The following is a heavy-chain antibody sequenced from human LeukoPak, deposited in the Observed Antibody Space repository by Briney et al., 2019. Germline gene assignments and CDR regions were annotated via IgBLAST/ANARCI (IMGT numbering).Heavy chain of an antibody. CDR3: ARVAGSRKMIHFDY. CDR1: GYTFTGYY. CDR2: INSNSGGT. D-gene: IGHD6-13*01. V-gene: IGHV1-2*02. Sequence: GASVKVSCKASGYTFTGYYMHWVRQAPGQGLEWMGWINSNSGGTNYAQKFQGRVTMTRDTSTSTAYMELSRLRPDDTAVYYCARVAGSRKMIHFDYWGQGTLVTVSS. J-gene: IGHJ4*02.